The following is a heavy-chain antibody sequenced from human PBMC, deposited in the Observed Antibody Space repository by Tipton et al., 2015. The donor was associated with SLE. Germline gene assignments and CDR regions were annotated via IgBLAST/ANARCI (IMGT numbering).Heavy chain of an antibody. CDR2: IHHSGRT. D-gene: IGHD3-10*01. Sequence: GLVKPSETLSLTCTVSGGSISSYYWGWIRQPPGKGLEWIGNIHHSGRTYYNPSLISRPTMSVDTSNNQLSLKLSSVTAADTAVYYCARFCSYYGSGRRYFDYWGQGTLVTVSS. CDR1: GGSISSYY. CDR3: ARFCSYYGSGRRYFDY. J-gene: IGHJ4*02. V-gene: IGHV4-59*12.